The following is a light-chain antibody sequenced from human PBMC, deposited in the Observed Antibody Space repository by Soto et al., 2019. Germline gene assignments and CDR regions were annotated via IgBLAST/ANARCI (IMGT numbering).Light chain of an antibody. CDR3: SSYTSSSTYV. V-gene: IGLV2-14*01. CDR1: GSVVGGYDY. J-gene: IGLJ1*01. CDR2: AVT. Sequence: QSALTQPASVSGSPGQSITISCTGTGSVVGGYDYVSWYQHHPGKAPKVMIYAVTNRPSGASNRFSGSKSGNTASLTISGLLAEDEADYSCSSYTSSSTYVFGNGTKVTVL.